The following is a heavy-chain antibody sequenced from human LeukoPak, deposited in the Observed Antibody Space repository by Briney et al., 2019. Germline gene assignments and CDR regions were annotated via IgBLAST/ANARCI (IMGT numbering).Heavy chain of an antibody. V-gene: IGHV4-39*01. D-gene: IGHD3-10*01. CDR2: IYYRGTT. CDR3: ARRYDYASGLDP. Sequence: SETLSLTCIVSGGSIDINNYYWGWIRQPPGKGLEWIGNIYYRGTTYYNPSLKSRVTISVDTSKNQFSLELSYVTAADTAVYYCARRYDYASGLDPWGQGTLVTVSS. J-gene: IGHJ5*02. CDR1: GGSIDINNYY.